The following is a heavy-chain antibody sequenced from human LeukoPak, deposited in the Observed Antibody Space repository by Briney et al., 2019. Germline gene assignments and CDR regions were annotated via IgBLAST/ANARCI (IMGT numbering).Heavy chain of an antibody. D-gene: IGHD2-15*01. CDR3: ARDSFAAALE. J-gene: IGHJ4*02. Sequence: SVTVSFTASVGTFSIYAISWVRHAPGQGLEWMGRIIPILGIANYAQKFQGRVTITADKSTSTAYMELSSLRSEDTAVYYCARDSFAAALEWGQGTLVTVSS. CDR1: VGTFSIYA. V-gene: IGHV1-69*04. CDR2: IIPILGIA.